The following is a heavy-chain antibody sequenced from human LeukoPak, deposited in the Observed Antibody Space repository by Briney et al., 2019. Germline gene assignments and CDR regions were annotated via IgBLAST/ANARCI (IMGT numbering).Heavy chain of an antibody. Sequence: GGSLTLSCKASGFIFTHYGMHWVRQAPGKGLEWVAVIWSDGSNRFYADSVKGRFTISRGNSQNTVFLQMSSLRVEDSAIYYCARDAQRGFDYSNSLKYWGHGTRVAVSS. D-gene: IGHD4-11*01. CDR2: IWSDGSNR. CDR3: ARDAQRGFDYSNSLKY. J-gene: IGHJ4*01. CDR1: GFIFTHYG. V-gene: IGHV3-33*01.